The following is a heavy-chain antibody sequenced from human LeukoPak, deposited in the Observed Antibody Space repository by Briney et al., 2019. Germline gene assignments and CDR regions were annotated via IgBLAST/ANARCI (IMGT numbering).Heavy chain of an antibody. CDR2: INHSGST. D-gene: IGHD3-22*01. V-gene: IGHV4-34*01. J-gene: IGHJ4*02. CDR3: ARGRGYYDSSGYYPTAAPLDY. Sequence: SETLSLTCAVYGGSLSGYYWSWIRHPPGKGLEWIGEINHSGSTNYNPSLKSRVTISVDTSKNQFSLKLSSVTAADTAVYYCARGRGYYDSSGYYPTAAPLDYWGQGTLVTVSS. CDR1: GGSLSGYY.